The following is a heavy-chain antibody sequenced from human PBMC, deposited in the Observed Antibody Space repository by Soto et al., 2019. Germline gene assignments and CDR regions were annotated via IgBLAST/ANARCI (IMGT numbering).Heavy chain of an antibody. CDR2: ISGSGGST. CDR3: AKDPVEYYYDSSGYWNWFDP. D-gene: IGHD3-22*01. V-gene: IGHV3-23*01. Sequence: GGSLRLSCAASGFTFSSYAMSWVRQAPGKGLEWVSAISGSGGSTYYADSVKGRFTISRDNSKNTLYLQMNSLRAEDTAVYYCAKDPVEYYYDSSGYWNWFDPWGQGTLVTVSS. CDR1: GFTFSSYA. J-gene: IGHJ5*02.